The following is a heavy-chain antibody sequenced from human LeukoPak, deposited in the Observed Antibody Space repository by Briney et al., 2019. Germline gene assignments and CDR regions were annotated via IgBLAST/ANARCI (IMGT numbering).Heavy chain of an antibody. J-gene: IGHJ4*02. Sequence: SETLSLTCAVYGGSFSGYYWSWIRQPPGKGLEWIGNIYDSGSTYYNASLQSRVTISIDTSKNQFSLRLSSVTAADTAMYYCAKSGGYGLIGYWGQGTLVTVSS. CDR1: GGSFSGYY. D-gene: IGHD1-26*01. CDR2: IYDSGST. V-gene: IGHV4-34*01. CDR3: AKSGGYGLIGY.